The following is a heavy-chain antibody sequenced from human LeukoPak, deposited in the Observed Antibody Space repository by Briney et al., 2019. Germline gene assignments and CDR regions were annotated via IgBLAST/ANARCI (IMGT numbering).Heavy chain of an antibody. CDR2: ISSTNDI. CDR1: GFTFAKYA. D-gene: IGHD1-26*01. Sequence: GGSLRLSCAASGFTFAKYALTWFRHTPGKGLEWLSYISSTNDIYYADSVKGRFTISRDNAKQSLYLQMNSLRAEDTAVYYCARDDKWAFDYWGQGTLVTVSS. V-gene: IGHV3-69-1*02. CDR3: ARDDKWAFDY. J-gene: IGHJ4*02.